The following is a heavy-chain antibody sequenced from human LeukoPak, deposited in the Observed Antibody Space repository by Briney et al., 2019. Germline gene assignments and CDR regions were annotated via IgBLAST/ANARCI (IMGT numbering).Heavy chain of an antibody. J-gene: IGHJ3*02. CDR3: GTEITMIVVVPRGAFDI. Sequence: GGSLRLSCAASGFTFSSYAMSWVRQAPGKGLEWVSAISGSGGSTYYADSVKGRFTISRDNSKNTLYLQMNSLRAEDTAVYYCGTEITMIVVVPRGAFDIWGQGTMVTVSS. CDR1: GFTFSSYA. CDR2: ISGSGGST. D-gene: IGHD3-22*01. V-gene: IGHV3-23*01.